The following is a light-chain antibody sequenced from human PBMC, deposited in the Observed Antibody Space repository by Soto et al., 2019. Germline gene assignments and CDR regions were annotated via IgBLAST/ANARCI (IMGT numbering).Light chain of an antibody. CDR3: QRCTDWPPL. CDR2: GAS. J-gene: IGKJ2*01. Sequence: ETVMTQSPATLSVSPGERATLSCRASQSVSRRLAWYQQKPGQAPRLLIYGASTRATGVPARFSGSGSGTELTLTIGSLRSEDFAVDYCQRCTDWPPLLGQGTKLEIK. V-gene: IGKV3-15*01. CDR1: QSVSRR.